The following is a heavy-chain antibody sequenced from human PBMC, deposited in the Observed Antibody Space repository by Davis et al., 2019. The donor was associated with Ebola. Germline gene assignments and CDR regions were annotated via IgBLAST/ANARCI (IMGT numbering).Heavy chain of an antibody. CDR3: VKGSITIFGVATFMDY. D-gene: IGHD3-3*01. CDR2: ISSNGGST. J-gene: IGHJ4*02. V-gene: IGHV3-64D*06. Sequence: GESLKISCAASGFTFSSYGIHWVRQAPGKGLEYVSAISSNGGSTYYADSVKGRFTISRDNSKNTLYLQMSSLRTEDTAVYYCVKGSITIFGVATFMDYWGQGTLVTVSS. CDR1: GFTFSSYG.